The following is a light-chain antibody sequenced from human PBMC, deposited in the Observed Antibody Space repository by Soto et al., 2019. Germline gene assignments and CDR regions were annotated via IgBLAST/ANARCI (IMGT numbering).Light chain of an antibody. CDR3: QQANSLPRT. CDR2: AAS. Sequence: DIQMTQSPSSVSASVGDRVTITCRASQGITNWLAWYQQKPGKAPKLLIYAASSLQSGVPPRFSGSGSGTDVTLTTSILQPEDFAPCYCQQANSLPRTLGQWTKVAIK. J-gene: IGKJ1*01. CDR1: QGITNW. V-gene: IGKV1-12*01.